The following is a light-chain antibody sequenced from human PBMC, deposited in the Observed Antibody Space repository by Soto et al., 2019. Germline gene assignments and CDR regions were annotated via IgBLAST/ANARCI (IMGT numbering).Light chain of an antibody. CDR1: QDISNY. CDR3: QQYGSSGT. V-gene: IGKV1-39*01. Sequence: DIQMTQSPSSLSASVGDRVTITCQASQDISNYLNWYQQKPGKAPKLLIYAASSLQSGVPSRFSGRASGTEFTLTISRLEPEDFAVYYCQQYGSSGTFGQGTKVDIK. CDR2: AAS. J-gene: IGKJ1*01.